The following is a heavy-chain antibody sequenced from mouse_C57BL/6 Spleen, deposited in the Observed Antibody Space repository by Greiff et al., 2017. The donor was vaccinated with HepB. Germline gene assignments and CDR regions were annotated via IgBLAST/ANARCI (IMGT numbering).Heavy chain of an antibody. Sequence: VQLQQSGAELVKPGASVKISCKASGYAFSSYWMNWVKQRPGKGLEWIGQIYPGDGDTNYNGKFKGKATLTADKSSSTAYMQLSSLTSEDSAVYFCARTYYYGSSPLAYWGQGTLVTVSA. V-gene: IGHV1-80*01. J-gene: IGHJ3*01. CDR1: GYAFSSYW. CDR2: IYPGDGDT. D-gene: IGHD1-1*01. CDR3: ARTYYYGSSPLAY.